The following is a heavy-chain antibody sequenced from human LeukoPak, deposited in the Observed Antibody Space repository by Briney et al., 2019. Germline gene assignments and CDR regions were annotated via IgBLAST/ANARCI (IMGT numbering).Heavy chain of an antibody. V-gene: IGHV4-4*07. CDR2: IYTSGST. D-gene: IGHD3-22*01. J-gene: IGHJ4*02. CDR1: GGSISSYC. Sequence: KPSETLSLTCTVSGGSISSYCWSWIRQPAGKGLEWIGRIYTSGSTNYNPSLKSRVTMSVDTSKNQFSLKLSSVTAADTAVYYCARELYYDSSLYYFDYWGQGTLVTVSS. CDR3: ARELYYDSSLYYFDY.